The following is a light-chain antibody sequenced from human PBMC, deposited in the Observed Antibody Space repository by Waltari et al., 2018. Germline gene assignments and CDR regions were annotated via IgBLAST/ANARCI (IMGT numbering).Light chain of an antibody. CDR3: HQYYTTPWT. J-gene: IGKJ1*01. Sequence: DIVMTQSPDSLAVSLGERATINCKPSQSVLYSSNNKNYLAWYQQKPGQPPKLLIYWASTRESGVADRFSGSGSGTDFTLTISSLQAEDVAVYYCHQYYTTPWTFGQGTMVEIK. CDR2: WAS. CDR1: QSVLYSSNNKNY. V-gene: IGKV4-1*01.